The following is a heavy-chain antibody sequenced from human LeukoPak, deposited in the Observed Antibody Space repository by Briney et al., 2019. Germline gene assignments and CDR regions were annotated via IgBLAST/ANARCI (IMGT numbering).Heavy chain of an antibody. CDR1: GFTFSSYG. J-gene: IGHJ4*02. D-gene: IGHD6-13*01. V-gene: IGHV3-30*18. Sequence: GSLRLSCAASGFTFSSYGMHWVRQAPGKGLEWVAVISYDGSNKYYADSVKGRFTISRDNSKNTLYLQMNSLRAEDTAVYYCAKGMHRIAAAVDYWGQGTLVTVSS. CDR2: ISYDGSNK. CDR3: AKGMHRIAAAVDY.